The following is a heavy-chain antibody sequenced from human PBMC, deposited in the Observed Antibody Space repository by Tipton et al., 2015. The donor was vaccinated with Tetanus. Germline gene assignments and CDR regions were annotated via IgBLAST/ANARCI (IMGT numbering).Heavy chain of an antibody. CDR1: GYTFTGYY. V-gene: IGHV1-2*02. CDR2: INPNSGGT. D-gene: IGHD5-24*01. Sequence: VQLVQSGAEVKKPGASVKVSCKASGYTFTGYYMHWVRQAPGQGLEWMGWINPNSGGTNYAQKVQGRVTMTRDTSISTAYMERSRLRSDDTAVYYCARERSPQPRVEMATITLGELSWFDPWGQGTLVTVSS. J-gene: IGHJ5*02. CDR3: ARERSPQPRVEMATITLGELSWFDP.